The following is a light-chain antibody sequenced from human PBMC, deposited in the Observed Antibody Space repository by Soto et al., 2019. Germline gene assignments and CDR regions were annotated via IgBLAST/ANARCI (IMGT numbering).Light chain of an antibody. J-gene: IGKJ1*01. CDR1: QGTGAY. V-gene: IGKV1-39*01. CDR3: QHSYSTPPT. Sequence: IHFSQSISSISASLGGRVTVTXRASQGTGAYFACDQQYRGXAPKXXXAFXATLQRGGPSRLSGSGSATDFTLTISSLQPEDFATYYFQHSYSTPPTFGQGTKVNIK. CDR2: FXA.